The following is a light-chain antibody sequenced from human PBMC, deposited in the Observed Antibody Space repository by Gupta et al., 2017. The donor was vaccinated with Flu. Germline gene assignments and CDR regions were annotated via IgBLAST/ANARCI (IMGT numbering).Light chain of an antibody. Sequence: QSALTQPASVSGSPGQSITISCTGTSSDVGGYNYVSWYQQHPGKAPKLMIYEVSNRPAGVSNRFSGSKSGNTASLTISGLQAEDEADYYCSSYRSKSYVFGTGTKVTVL. CDR2: EVS. CDR3: SSYRSKSYV. V-gene: IGLV2-14*01. CDR1: SSDVGGYNY. J-gene: IGLJ1*01.